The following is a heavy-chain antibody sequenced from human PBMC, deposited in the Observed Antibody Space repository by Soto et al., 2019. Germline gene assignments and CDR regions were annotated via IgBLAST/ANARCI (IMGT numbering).Heavy chain of an antibody. CDR3: ARESFPYYYDSSGYVRGAFDI. CDR2: IIPIFGTA. D-gene: IGHD3-22*01. V-gene: IGHV1-69*13. CDR1: GGTFSSYA. Sequence: SVKVSCKASGGTFSSYAISWVRQAPGQGLEWMGGIIPIFGTANYAQKFQDRVTITADESTSTAYMELSSLRSEDTAVYYCARESFPYYYDSSGYVRGAFDIWGQGTMVTVSS. J-gene: IGHJ3*02.